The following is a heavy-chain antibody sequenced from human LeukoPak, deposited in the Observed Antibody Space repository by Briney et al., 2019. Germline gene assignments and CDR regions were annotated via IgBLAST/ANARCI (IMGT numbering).Heavy chain of an antibody. CDR1: GYTFSSYD. V-gene: IGHV1-69*13. Sequence: SVKVSCKASGYTFSSYDISWVRQAPGQGLEWMGGIIPIFGTANYAQKFQGRVTITADESTSTAYMELSSLRSEDTAVYYCARMEATGDWYFDLWGRGTLVTVSS. CDR3: ARMEATGDWYFDL. D-gene: IGHD7-27*01. J-gene: IGHJ2*01. CDR2: IIPIFGTA.